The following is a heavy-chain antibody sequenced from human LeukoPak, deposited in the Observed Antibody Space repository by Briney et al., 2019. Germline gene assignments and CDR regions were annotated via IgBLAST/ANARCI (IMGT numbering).Heavy chain of an antibody. D-gene: IGHD3-22*01. Sequence: GESLKISCKGPGYSFTSYWIGWVRQMPGKGLEWMGIIYPGDSDTRYSPSFQGQVTISADKSISTAYLQWSSLKASDTAMYYCARQQGGYDSSGTPSDYWGQGTLVTVSS. CDR3: ARQQGGYDSSGTPSDY. CDR2: IYPGDSDT. J-gene: IGHJ4*02. CDR1: GYSFTSYW. V-gene: IGHV5-51*01.